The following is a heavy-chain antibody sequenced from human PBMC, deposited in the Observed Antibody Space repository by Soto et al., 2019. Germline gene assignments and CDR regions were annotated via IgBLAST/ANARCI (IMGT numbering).Heavy chain of an antibody. CDR3: GRNPQLEGAGGFDY. V-gene: IGHV4-59*01. CDR2: IYYSGST. J-gene: IGHJ4*02. Sequence: SETLSLTCTVSGGSISSYYWSLIRQPQGKGLEWIGYIYYSGSTNYNPSLKSRVTISVDTSKNQFSLKLSSVTAADTAVYYWGRNPQLEGAGGFDYGGRGTLVPVPS. CDR1: GGSISSYY. D-gene: IGHD2-15*01.